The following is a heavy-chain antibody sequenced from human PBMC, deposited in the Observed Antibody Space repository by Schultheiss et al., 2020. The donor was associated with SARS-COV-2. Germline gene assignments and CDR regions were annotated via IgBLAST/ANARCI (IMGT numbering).Heavy chain of an antibody. J-gene: IGHJ5*01. V-gene: IGHV3-30*15. CDR1: GFIFNLYA. CDR2: ISYDGNDE. Sequence: GGSLRLSCTASGFIFNLYAMHWVRQSPGNGLEWVALISYDGNDEKYADSVKGRFTISRDTSTNTLFLQMSSLRAEDTAVYYCAKEKWNYYDTSGSFDSWGQGTLVTVSS. CDR3: AKEKWNYYDTSGSFDS. D-gene: IGHD3-22*01.